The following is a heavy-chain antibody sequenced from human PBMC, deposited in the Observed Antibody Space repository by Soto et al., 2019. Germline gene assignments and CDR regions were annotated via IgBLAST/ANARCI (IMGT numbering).Heavy chain of an antibody. CDR2: INPSGGST. V-gene: IGHV1-46*03. CDR3: AREVTIFGVVTNLTMDV. CDR1: GYTFTSYY. Sequence: ASVKVSCKASGYTFTSYYMHWVRQAPGQGLEWMGIINPSGGSTSYAQKFQGRVTMTRDTSTSTVYMELSSLRSEDTAVYYCAREVTIFGVVTNLTMDVWGRGTTVTVSS. D-gene: IGHD3-3*01. J-gene: IGHJ6*03.